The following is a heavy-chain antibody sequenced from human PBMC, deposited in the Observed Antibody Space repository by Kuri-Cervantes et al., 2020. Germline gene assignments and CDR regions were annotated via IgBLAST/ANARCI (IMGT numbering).Heavy chain of an antibody. V-gene: IGHV1-2*02. CDR1: GYTFTSYG. CDR2: INPNSGGT. D-gene: IGHD3-16*01. J-gene: IGHJ6*02. CDR3: ARGPTPGITLIGHYYYYYGTDV. Sequence: ASVKVSCKASGYTFTSYGISWVRQAPGQGLEWMGWINPNSGGTNYAQKFQGRVTMTRDTSISTAYMELSRLRSDDTAVYYCARGPTPGITLIGHYYYYYGTDVWGQGTTVTVSS.